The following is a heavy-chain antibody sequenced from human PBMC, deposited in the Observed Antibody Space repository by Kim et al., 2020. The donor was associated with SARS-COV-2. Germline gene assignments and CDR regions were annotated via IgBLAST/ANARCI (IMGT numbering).Heavy chain of an antibody. CDR1: GFTFSGST. CDR3: TRVNPIAGGWYDAFDI. Sequence: GGSLRLSCAASGFTFSGSTMHWVRQASGKRLEWVGRIRSKPNNYATAYAASVKGRFTISRDDSKNTAYLQMSSLKTEDTAVYYCTRVNPIAGGWYDAFDIWGQGTMVTVSS. D-gene: IGHD6-19*01. V-gene: IGHV3-73*01. J-gene: IGHJ3*02. CDR2: IRSKPNNYAT.